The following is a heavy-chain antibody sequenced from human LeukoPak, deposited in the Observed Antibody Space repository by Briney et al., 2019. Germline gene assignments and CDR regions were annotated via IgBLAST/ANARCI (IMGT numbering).Heavy chain of an antibody. J-gene: IGHJ4*02. Sequence: SVTVSCKASGGTFSSYAISWVRRAPGQGLEWMGGIIPIFGTANYAQKFQGRVTITADESTSTAYMELSSLRSEDTAVYYCAGRYGSGSYYIDYWGQGTLVTVSS. D-gene: IGHD3-10*01. CDR1: GGTFSSYA. CDR2: IIPIFGTA. CDR3: AGRYGSGSYYIDY. V-gene: IGHV1-69*13.